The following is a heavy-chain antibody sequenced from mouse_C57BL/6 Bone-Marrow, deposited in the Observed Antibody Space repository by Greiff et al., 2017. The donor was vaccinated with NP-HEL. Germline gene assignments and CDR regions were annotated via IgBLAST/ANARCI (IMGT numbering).Heavy chain of an antibody. J-gene: IGHJ4*01. CDR3: ARFAMDY. Sequence: QVQLQQPGAELVKPGASVKLSCKASGYTFTSYWMQWVKQRPGQGLEWIGEIDPSDSYTNYNQKFKGKATLPVDTSSSTAYMQLSSLTSEDSAVYYCARFAMDYWGQGTSVTGSS. V-gene: IGHV1-50*01. CDR1: GYTFTSYW. CDR2: IDPSDSYT.